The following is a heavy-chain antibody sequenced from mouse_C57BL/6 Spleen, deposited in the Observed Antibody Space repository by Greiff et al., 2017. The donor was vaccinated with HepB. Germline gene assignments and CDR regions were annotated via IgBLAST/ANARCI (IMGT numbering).Heavy chain of an antibody. CDR1: GYTFTDYY. CDR3: ARHYSPYYFDY. Sequence: VQLQQSGPELVKPGASVKISCKASGYTFTDYYMNWVKQSHGKSLEWIGDINPNNGGTSYNQKFKGKATLTVDKSSSTAYMELRSLTSEDSAVYYCARHYSPYYFDYWGQGTTLTVSS. V-gene: IGHV1-26*01. J-gene: IGHJ2*01. D-gene: IGHD2-12*01. CDR2: INPNNGGT.